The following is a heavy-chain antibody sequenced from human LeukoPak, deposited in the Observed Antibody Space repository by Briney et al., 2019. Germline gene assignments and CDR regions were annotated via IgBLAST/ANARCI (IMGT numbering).Heavy chain of an antibody. CDR1: GGSISSSSYY. CDR2: IYYSGST. CDR3: ARVRAIAVAGHIPYYFDY. D-gene: IGHD6-19*01. V-gene: IGHV4-39*07. Sequence: SETLSLTCTVSGGSISSSSYYWGWIRQPPGKGLEWIGSIYYSGSTYYNPSLKSRVTISVDTSRNQFSLKLSSVTAADTAVYYCARVRAIAVAGHIPYYFDYWGQGTLVTVSS. J-gene: IGHJ4*02.